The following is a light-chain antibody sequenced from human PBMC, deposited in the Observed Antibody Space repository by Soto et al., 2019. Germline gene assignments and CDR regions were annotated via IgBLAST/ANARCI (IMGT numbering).Light chain of an antibody. CDR2: DAS. CDR1: QGIRGR. J-gene: IGKJ4*01. V-gene: IGKV1-9*01. CDR3: QQLAYYPLT. Sequence: DIPLTQSPSFLSVSVGDRVTITCRASQGIRGRLSWYQQKPGKAPNLLIYDASTLQSGVPSRFSGSGSGTEFTLTISTLQPEDYASYYCQQLAYYPLTFCGGTRVEI.